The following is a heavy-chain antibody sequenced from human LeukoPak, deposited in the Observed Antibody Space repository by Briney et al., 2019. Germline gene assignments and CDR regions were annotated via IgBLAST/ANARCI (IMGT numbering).Heavy chain of an antibody. CDR2: ISWNSGSI. J-gene: IGHJ4*02. CDR3: AKGLGYFDWLLSDY. D-gene: IGHD3-9*01. CDR1: GFTFDDYA. V-gene: IGHV3-9*01. Sequence: SLRLSCAASGFTFDDYAMHWVRQAPGKGLEWVSGISWNSGSIGYADSVKGRFTISRDNAKNSLYLQMNSLRAEDTALYYCAKGLGYFDWLLSDYWGQGTLVTVSS.